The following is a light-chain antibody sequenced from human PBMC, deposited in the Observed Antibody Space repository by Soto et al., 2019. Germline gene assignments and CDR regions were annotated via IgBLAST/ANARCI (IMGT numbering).Light chain of an antibody. V-gene: IGKV3-11*01. CDR2: DVS. CDR1: QSVSTS. J-gene: IGKJ4*01. Sequence: EIVLTQSPATLSLSPGERATLPCRASQSVSTSLAWYQPRPGQAPRLLIYDVSNRAAGVPARFSGSGSGTDFTLTISNLEPEDFAIYYCQERSNWPRLTFGGGTTVEIK. CDR3: QERSNWPRLT.